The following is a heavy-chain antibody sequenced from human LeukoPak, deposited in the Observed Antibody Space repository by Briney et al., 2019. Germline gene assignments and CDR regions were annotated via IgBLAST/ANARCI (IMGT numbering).Heavy chain of an antibody. V-gene: IGHV4-34*01. Sequence: SETLSLTCAVYGGSFSGYYWSWIRQPPGKGLEWIGEINHSGSTNYNPSLKSRVTISVDTSKNQFSLKLSSVTAADTAVYYCARAGDNSGYCGYWGQGTLVTVSS. CDR3: ARAGDNSGYCGY. CDR1: GGSFSGYY. J-gene: IGHJ4*02. CDR2: INHSGST. D-gene: IGHD3-22*01.